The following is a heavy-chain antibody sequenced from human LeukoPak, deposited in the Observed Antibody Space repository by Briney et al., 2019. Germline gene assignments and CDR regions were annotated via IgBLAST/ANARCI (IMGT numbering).Heavy chain of an antibody. CDR1: GFTFSTYW. V-gene: IGHV3-7*01. J-gene: IGHJ3*01. D-gene: IGHD3-9*01. Sequence: GGSLRLSCAASGFTFSTYWVSWVLQAPGEGPEWVATIKLDGSEKYYVDSVKGRFTISRDNAKNSLYLQMNSLRAEDTAVYYCARDRSDILTGYNDAFDFWGQGTMVTVSS. CDR2: IKLDGSEK. CDR3: ARDRSDILTGYNDAFDF.